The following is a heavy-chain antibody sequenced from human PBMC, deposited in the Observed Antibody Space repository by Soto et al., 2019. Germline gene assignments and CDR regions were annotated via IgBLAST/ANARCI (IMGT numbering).Heavy chain of an antibody. J-gene: IGHJ4*02. V-gene: IGHV3-23*01. Sequence: DVHLLESGGGLVQPGGSLRLSCAASGFSFSSYAMVWVRQAPGKGLEWVAVISARGGSSYFADSVKGRFTLSRDNSKNVLSLEMNSLRAEDTAIYFCAKGSIEYSVSVDNWGQGTLVVVSS. D-gene: IGHD5-12*01. CDR2: ISARGGSS. CDR3: AKGSIEYSVSVDN. CDR1: GFSFSSYA.